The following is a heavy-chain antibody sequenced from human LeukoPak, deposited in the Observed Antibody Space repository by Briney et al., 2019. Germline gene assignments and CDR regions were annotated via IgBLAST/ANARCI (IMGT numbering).Heavy chain of an antibody. CDR2: IIPIFGTA. Sequence: GASVKVSCKASGGTFSSYAISWVRQAPGQGLEWMGGIIPIFGTANYAQKFQGRVTITADESTSTAYMELSSLRSEDTAVYYCARLLRLVHAFDIWGQGTMVTVSS. J-gene: IGHJ3*02. V-gene: IGHV1-69*13. CDR1: GGTFSSYA. D-gene: IGHD6-19*01. CDR3: ARLLRLVHAFDI.